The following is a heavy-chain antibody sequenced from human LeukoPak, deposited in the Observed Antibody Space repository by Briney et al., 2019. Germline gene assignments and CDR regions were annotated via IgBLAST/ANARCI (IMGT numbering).Heavy chain of an antibody. CDR3: AKDLRGSGWYLGYFDY. D-gene: IGHD6-19*01. V-gene: IGHV3-33*06. Sequence: GGSLRLSCAASGFPFSIYGLHWVRQAPGKGLEWVSVIWFDGSNKYYADSVKGRFTISRDNSKNTLYLQMNSLRAEDTAVYYCAKDLRGSGWYLGYFDYWGQGTLVTVSS. CDR2: IWFDGSNK. CDR1: GFPFSIYG. J-gene: IGHJ4*02.